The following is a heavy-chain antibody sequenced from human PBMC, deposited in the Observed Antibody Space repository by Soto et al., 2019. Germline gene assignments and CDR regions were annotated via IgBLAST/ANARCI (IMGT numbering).Heavy chain of an antibody. CDR1: GDSISSATFY. D-gene: IGHD2-21*02. Sequence: QLQLQESGPGLVKPSETLSLTCTVSGDSISSATFYWGWIRQPPGKGLEWIGTVYYRASTYYNPSVKSRVAISVEASENQFSLKLSSVTAADTAVYYCARKRVYCGGDCYTQRGQGTLVTVSS. J-gene: IGHJ4*02. CDR3: ARKRVYCGGDCYTQ. CDR2: VYYRAST. V-gene: IGHV4-39*01.